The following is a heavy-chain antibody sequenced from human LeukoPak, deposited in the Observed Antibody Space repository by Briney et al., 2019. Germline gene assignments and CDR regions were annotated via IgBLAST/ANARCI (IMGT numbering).Heavy chain of an antibody. D-gene: IGHD1-14*01. J-gene: IGHJ5*02. V-gene: IGHV4-59*11. CDR2: IYYSGST. Sequence: SETLSLTCTVSGGSISSHYWSWIRQPPGKGLEWIGYIYYSGSTNYNPSLKSRVTISVDTSNNQFSLKLSSVTAADTAVYYCARVYRNWFDPWGQGTLVTVSS. CDR1: GGSISSHY. CDR3: ARVYRNWFDP.